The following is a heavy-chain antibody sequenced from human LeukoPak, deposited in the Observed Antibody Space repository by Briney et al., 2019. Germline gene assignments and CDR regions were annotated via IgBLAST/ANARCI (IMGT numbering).Heavy chain of an antibody. CDR1: GFTFSSYS. CDR3: ARDQVVAATHRAAKSGNYYYGMDV. V-gene: IGHV3-21*01. J-gene: IGHJ6*02. D-gene: IGHD2-15*01. Sequence: GGSLRLSCAASGFTFSSYSMNWVRQAPGKGLEWVSSISSSSSYIYYADSVKGRFTISRDNAKNSLYLQMNSLRAEDTAVYYCARDQVVAATHRAAKSGNYYYGMDVWGQGTTVTVSS. CDR2: ISSSSSYI.